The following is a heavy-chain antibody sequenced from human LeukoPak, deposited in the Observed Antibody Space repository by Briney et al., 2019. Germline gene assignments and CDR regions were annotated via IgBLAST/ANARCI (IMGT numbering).Heavy chain of an antibody. Sequence: PGGSLRLSCAASGFTFSSYGMHWVRQAPGKGLEWVAVIWYGGSNKYYADSVKGRFTISRDNSKNTLYLQMNSLRAEDTAVYYCATTYYDDYYMDVWGKGTTVTVSS. CDR3: ATTYYDDYYMDV. CDR1: GFTFSSYG. CDR2: IWYGGSNK. V-gene: IGHV3-33*08. J-gene: IGHJ6*03.